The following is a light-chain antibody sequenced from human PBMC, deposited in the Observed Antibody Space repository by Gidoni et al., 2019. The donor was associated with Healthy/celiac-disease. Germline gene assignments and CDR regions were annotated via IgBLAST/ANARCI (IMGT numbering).Light chain of an antibody. J-gene: IGKJ1*01. CDR1: QSVSSN. V-gene: IGKV3-15*01. Sequence: DILITQSPATLSVSPGDRATLSCRASQSVSSNLDWYQQKPGKAPRLLIYGASTRATGIPARFSGSGSGTEFTLTISSLQSEDFAVYYCQQYNNWPPWTFGQGTKVEIK. CDR2: GAS. CDR3: QQYNNWPPWT.